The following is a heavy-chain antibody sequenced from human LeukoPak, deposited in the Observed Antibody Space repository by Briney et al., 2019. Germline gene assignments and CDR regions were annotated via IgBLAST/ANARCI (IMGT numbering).Heavy chain of an antibody. CDR1: GGSVSSGSYY. D-gene: IGHD6-19*01. CDR2: IYYSGST. J-gene: IGHJ4*02. Sequence: SETLSLTCTVSGGSVSSGSYYWSWIRQPPGKGLEWIGYIYYSGSTNYNPSLKSRVTISVDTSKNHFSLKLSSVTAADTAVYYCAGGESAVPGKPPLDYWGQGTLVTVSS. CDR3: AGGESAVPGKPPLDY. V-gene: IGHV4-61*03.